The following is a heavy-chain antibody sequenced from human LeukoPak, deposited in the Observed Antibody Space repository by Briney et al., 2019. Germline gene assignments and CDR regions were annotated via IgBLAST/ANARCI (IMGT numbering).Heavy chain of an antibody. V-gene: IGHV3-23*01. CDR1: GFTFSNYA. J-gene: IGHJ4*02. CDR2: ISGSGGTT. Sequence: GSLRLSCAASGFTFSNYAMSWVRQAPGKGLEWVSGISGSGGTTYYADSVKGRFTISRDNSQNTLYLQRNSLRAEDTAVYFCAKARQLTGWYYFDYWGQGTLVTVSS. D-gene: IGHD7-27*01. CDR3: AKARQLTGWYYFDY.